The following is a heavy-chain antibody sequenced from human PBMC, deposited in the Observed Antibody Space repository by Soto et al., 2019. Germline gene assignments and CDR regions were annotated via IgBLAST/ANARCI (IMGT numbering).Heavy chain of an antibody. CDR2: VYYSGTT. Sequence: SETLSLTCSVSGGSVSNKTYYWSWIRQPPGQRLEWIGYVYYSGTTNYNPSLKSRVTISVDLSKNQFSLRLSSVTTADTALYYCARTTAVPNTLRSRYFFDYWGQGTLVTVSS. CDR1: GGSVSNKTYY. D-gene: IGHD4-17*01. V-gene: IGHV4-61*01. CDR3: ARTTAVPNTLRSRYFFDY. J-gene: IGHJ4*02.